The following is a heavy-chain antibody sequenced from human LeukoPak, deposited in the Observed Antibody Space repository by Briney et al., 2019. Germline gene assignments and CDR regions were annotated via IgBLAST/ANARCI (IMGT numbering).Heavy chain of an antibody. J-gene: IGHJ3*02. Sequence: GESQKISCKGSGYRFTSYWIGWAREMPGKGLEGMGIIYPGDSDNRYSASLEGQVNISADKSISTAYLQSSSLKASDTAMYYCARRAQQDAFDIWGQGTMVTVSS. CDR3: ARRAQQDAFDI. CDR2: IYPGDSDN. CDR1: GYRFTSYW. V-gene: IGHV5-51*01.